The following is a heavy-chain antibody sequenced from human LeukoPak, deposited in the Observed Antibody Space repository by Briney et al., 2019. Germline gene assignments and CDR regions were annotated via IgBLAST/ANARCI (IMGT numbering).Heavy chain of an antibody. CDR3: ARDQYSSGLYYYYYYGMDV. V-gene: IGHV1-2*04. J-gene: IGHJ6*02. D-gene: IGHD6-25*01. CDR2: INPNSGGT. Sequence: ASVKVSCKAPGYTFTGYYMHWVGQAPGQGLEWMGWINPNSGGTNYAQKFQGWVTMTRDTSISTAYMELSRLRSDDTAVYYCARDQYSSGLYYYYYYGMDVWGQGTTVTVSS. CDR1: GYTFTGYY.